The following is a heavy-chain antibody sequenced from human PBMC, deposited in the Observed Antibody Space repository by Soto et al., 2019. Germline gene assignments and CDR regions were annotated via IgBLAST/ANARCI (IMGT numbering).Heavy chain of an antibody. CDR2: INAGNGNT. CDR3: ARVSGGYFLDY. D-gene: IGHD6-19*01. J-gene: IGHJ4*02. CDR1: GYTFTSYA. V-gene: IGHV1-3*05. Sequence: QVQLVQSGAEEKKPGASVKVSCKASGYTFTSYAMHWVRQAPGQRLEWMGWINAGNGNTKNSQKFQGRVTITRDTSASTVYMELSSLRYADTAVYSCARVSGGYFLDYWGQGTLVTVSS.